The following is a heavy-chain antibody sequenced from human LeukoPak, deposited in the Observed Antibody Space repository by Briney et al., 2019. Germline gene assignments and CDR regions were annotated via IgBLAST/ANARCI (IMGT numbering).Heavy chain of an antibody. Sequence: SETLSLTCTVSGYSISSGYYWGWIRQPPGKGLEWIGSVYHSGSTYYNPSLKSRVTISVDTSKNQFSLNLSSVTAADTAVYYCARGTTMIVVVGPHDAFDIWGQGTMVTVSS. V-gene: IGHV4-38-2*02. CDR2: VYHSGST. D-gene: IGHD3-22*01. CDR3: ARGTTMIVVVGPHDAFDI. CDR1: GYSISSGYY. J-gene: IGHJ3*02.